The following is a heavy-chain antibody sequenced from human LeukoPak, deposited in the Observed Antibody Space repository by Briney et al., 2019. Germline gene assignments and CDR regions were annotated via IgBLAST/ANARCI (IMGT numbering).Heavy chain of an antibody. CDR3: ASLASPPPAVAGTDY. V-gene: IGHV1-2*02. CDR1: GYTFTGYY. D-gene: IGHD6-19*01. Sequence: ASVKVSCKASGYTFTGYYMHWVRQAPGQGLEWMGWINPNSGGTNYAQKFQGRVTMTRDTSISTAYMELSRLRSDDTAVYYCASLASPPPAVAGTDYWGQGTLVTVSS. CDR2: INPNSGGT. J-gene: IGHJ4*02.